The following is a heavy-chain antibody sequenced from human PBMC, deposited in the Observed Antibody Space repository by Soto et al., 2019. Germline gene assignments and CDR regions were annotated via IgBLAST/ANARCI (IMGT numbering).Heavy chain of an antibody. V-gene: IGHV4-39*01. J-gene: IGHJ4*02. Sequence: SETLSLTCSVSSASLSSSTYYWSWIRQPPGRGPEWIGSIYYSGNTYYKPSLKSRVSISIDTSRNQFSLKLTSVAAADTGVYYCASSSPFHYWGPGILVT. CDR1: SASLSSSTYY. D-gene: IGHD6-6*01. CDR2: IYYSGNT. CDR3: ASSSPFHY.